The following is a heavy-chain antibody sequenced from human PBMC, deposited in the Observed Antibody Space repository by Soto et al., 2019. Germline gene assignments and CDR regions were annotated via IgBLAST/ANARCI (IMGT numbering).Heavy chain of an antibody. Sequence: QVQLQESGPGLLKPSGTLSLTCAVSGGSISSSFWWSWVRQPPGKGLEWIGAIYHSGSTNYNPSLKRRVTLSVDKSKIQFSLKVNSVTAADTAVYYCARAKTAMVTSNHYYYGMDVWGQGTTVTVSS. V-gene: IGHV4-4*02. CDR3: ARAKTAMVTSNHYYYGMDV. J-gene: IGHJ6*02. CDR2: IYHSGST. D-gene: IGHD5-18*01. CDR1: GGSISSSFW.